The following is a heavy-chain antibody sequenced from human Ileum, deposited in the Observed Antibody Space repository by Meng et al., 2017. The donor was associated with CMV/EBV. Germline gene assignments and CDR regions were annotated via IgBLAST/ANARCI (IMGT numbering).Heavy chain of an antibody. D-gene: IGHD6-13*01. J-gene: IGHJ4*02. CDR2: IYYSGTT. Sequence: QVQLQEAGPGLVKPSQTLSLTCTVSGGSISSGDYYWTWIRQPPGKGLEWIGYIYYSGTTYYNPSLKSRVSISVDTSRNQFSLQLSSVTAADTAVYYCARRSSGLFDYWGQRILVTVSS. CDR3: ARRSSGLFDY. V-gene: IGHV4-30-4*08. CDR1: GGSISSGDYY.